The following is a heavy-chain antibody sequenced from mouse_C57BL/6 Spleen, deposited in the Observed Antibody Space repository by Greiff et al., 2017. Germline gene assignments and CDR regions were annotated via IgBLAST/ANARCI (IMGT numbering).Heavy chain of an antibody. CDR1: GFTFSSYG. J-gene: IGHJ4*01. V-gene: IGHV5-6*01. CDR3: ARRSREDAMDY. Sequence: EVQGVESGGDLVKPGGSLKLSCAASGFTFSSYGMSWVRQTPDKRLEWVATISSGGSYTYYPDSVKGRFTISRDNAKNTLYLQMSSLKSEDTAMYYCARRSREDAMDYWGQGTSVTVSS. CDR2: ISSGGSYT.